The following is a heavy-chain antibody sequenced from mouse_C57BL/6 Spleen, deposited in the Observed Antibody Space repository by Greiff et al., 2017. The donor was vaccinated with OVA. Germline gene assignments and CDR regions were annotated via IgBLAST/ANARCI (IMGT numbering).Heavy chain of an antibody. D-gene: IGHD4-1*02. Sequence: QVQLQQPGAELVKPGASVKLSCKASGYTFTSYWMHWVKQRPGQGLEWIGMIHPNSGSTNYNEKFKSKATLNVDKSSSTAYMQLSSLTSEDAAVYYCAREAQLGGFAYWGQGTLVTVSA. J-gene: IGHJ3*01. CDR1: GYTFTSYW. V-gene: IGHV1-64*01. CDR2: IHPNSGST. CDR3: AREAQLGGFAY.